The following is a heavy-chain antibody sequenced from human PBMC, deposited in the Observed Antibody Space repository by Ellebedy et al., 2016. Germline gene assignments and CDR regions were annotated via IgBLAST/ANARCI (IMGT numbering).Heavy chain of an antibody. CDR2: INPNSGGT. V-gene: IGHV1-2*02. CDR1: GYTFTGYY. J-gene: IGHJ3*02. CDR3: ASLYSSDPVDAFDI. Sequence: ASVKVSXKASGYTFTGYYMHWVRQAPGQGLEWMGWINPNSGGTNYAQKFQGRVTMTRDTSISTAYMELSRLRSDDTAVYYCASLYSSDPVDAFDIWGQGTMVTVSS. D-gene: IGHD6-25*01.